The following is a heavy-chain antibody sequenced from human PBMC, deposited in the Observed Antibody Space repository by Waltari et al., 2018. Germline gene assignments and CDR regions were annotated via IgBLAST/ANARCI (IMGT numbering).Heavy chain of an antibody. Sequence: QVQLVQSGSELKKPGASVKVSCKASGYTFTRYAMNWVRQAPGQGLEWMGWINTNTWNPTYAQGFTGRFVFSLDTSVSTAYLQISSLKAEDTAVYYCARDLTRVFSSSGLNWFDPWGQGTLVTVSS. CDR1: GYTFTRYA. V-gene: IGHV7-4-1*02. CDR2: INTNTWNP. D-gene: IGHD6-6*01. J-gene: IGHJ5*02. CDR3: ARDLTRVFSSSGLNWFDP.